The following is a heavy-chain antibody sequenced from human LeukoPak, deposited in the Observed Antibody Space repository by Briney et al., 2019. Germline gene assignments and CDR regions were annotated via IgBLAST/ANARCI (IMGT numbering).Heavy chain of an antibody. D-gene: IGHD6-13*01. V-gene: IGHV3-7*01. CDR1: GFTFSSYW. CDR2: INQGGSEK. J-gene: IGHJ4*02. CDR3: ARLGISSSWSDY. Sequence: GGSLRLSCAVSGFTFSSYWMTWVRQVPGKGLEWVANINQGGSEKYYVDSVKGRSTISRDNAKNSLYLQMNSLRAEDTAVYYCARLGISSSWSDYWGQGTLVTVSS.